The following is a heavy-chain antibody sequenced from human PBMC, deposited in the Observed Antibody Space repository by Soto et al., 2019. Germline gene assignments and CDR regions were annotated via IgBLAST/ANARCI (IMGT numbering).Heavy chain of an antibody. Sequence: ASVKVSCKASGYTFTGYYMHWVRQAPGQGLEWMGWINPNSGGTNYAQKFQGRVTMTRDTSISTAYMELNRLRSDDTAVYYCARSPRYCCSTSCYRYYYYGMDVWGQGTTVTVSS. CDR1: GYTFTGYY. J-gene: IGHJ6*02. CDR3: ARSPRYCCSTSCYRYYYYGMDV. V-gene: IGHV1-2*02. CDR2: INPNSGGT. D-gene: IGHD2-2*02.